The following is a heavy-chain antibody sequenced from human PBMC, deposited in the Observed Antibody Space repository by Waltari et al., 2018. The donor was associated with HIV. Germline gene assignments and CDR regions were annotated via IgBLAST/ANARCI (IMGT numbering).Heavy chain of an antibody. V-gene: IGHV4-39*01. Sequence: QLQLQESGPGLVKPSETLSLTCTVSGCSISSSSSYWGWIRQPPGKGLEWIGSIYYSGSTYYNPSLKSRVTISVDTSKNQFSLKLSSVTAADTAVYYCASHAEGDFDYWGQGTLVTVSS. CDR3: ASHAEGDFDY. J-gene: IGHJ4*02. CDR2: IYYSGST. CDR1: GCSISSSSSY. D-gene: IGHD1-26*01.